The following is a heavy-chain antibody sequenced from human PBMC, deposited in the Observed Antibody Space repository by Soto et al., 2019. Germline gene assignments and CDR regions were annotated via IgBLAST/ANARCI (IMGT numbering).Heavy chain of an antibody. D-gene: IGHD2-21*02. V-gene: IGHV4-59*01. CDR3: ARSDSLFGVTAGYSNNWFDP. CDR1: GGSISSYY. Sequence: SETLSLTCTVSGGSISSYYLSWIRQPPGKGLEWIGYIYYSGSTNYNPSLKSRVTISVDTSKNQFSLKLSSVTAADTAVYYCARSDSLFGVTAGYSNNWFDPWGQGTLVTVSS. CDR2: IYYSGST. J-gene: IGHJ5*02.